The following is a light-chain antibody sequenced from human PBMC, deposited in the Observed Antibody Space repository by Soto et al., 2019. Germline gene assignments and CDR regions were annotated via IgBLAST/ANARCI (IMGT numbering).Light chain of an antibody. CDR1: SGDVGTYDY. V-gene: IGLV2-8*01. J-gene: IGLJ1*01. Sequence: QSVLTQPPSASGSPGQSVTISCTGTSGDVGTYDYVSWYQQHPGKAPKLMIYEVTKRSSGVPDRFSGSKSGNTASLTVSGLQAEDEAVDYCRSHAGRHNYVFGAGTKVTV. CDR2: EVT. CDR3: RSHAGRHNYV.